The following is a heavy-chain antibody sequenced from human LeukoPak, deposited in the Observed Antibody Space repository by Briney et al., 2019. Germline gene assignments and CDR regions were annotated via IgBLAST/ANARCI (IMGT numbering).Heavy chain of an antibody. CDR1: GGTFSSYA. D-gene: IGHD3-22*01. J-gene: IGHJ4*02. CDR2: IIPIFGTA. CDR3: ATDYYYDSSGYPGFLDY. V-gene: IGHV1-69*05. Sequence: SVKVSCKASGGTFSSYAISWVRQAPGQGLEWMGGIIPIFGTANYAQKFQGRVTITTDESTSTAYMELRSLRSEDTAVYYCATDYYYDSSGYPGFLDYWGQGTLVTVSS.